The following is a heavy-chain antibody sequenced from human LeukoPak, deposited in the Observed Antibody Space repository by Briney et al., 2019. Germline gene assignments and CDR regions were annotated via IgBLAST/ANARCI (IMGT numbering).Heavy chain of an antibody. CDR2: ISWNSGSI. CDR3: AKDTMVRGGNYYYGMDV. V-gene: IGHV3-9*01. Sequence: HPGGSLRLSCAASGFTFDDYAMHWVRQAPGKGPEWVSGISWNSGSIGYADSVKGRFTISRDNAKNSLYLQMNSLRAEDTALYYCAKDTMVRGGNYYYGMDVWGQGTTVTVSS. D-gene: IGHD3-10*01. CDR1: GFTFDDYA. J-gene: IGHJ6*02.